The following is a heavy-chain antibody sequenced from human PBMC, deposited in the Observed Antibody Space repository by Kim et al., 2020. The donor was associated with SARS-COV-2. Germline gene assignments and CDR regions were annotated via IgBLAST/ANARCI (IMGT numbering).Heavy chain of an antibody. J-gene: IGHJ4*02. Sequence: KGRFTISIDKSKNMLYLRMNSLRAEDTAVYYCARGDYYGSESYYQDRDYWGQGTLVTVSS. CDR3: ARGDYYGSESYYQDRDY. V-gene: IGHV3-30*07. D-gene: IGHD3-10*01.